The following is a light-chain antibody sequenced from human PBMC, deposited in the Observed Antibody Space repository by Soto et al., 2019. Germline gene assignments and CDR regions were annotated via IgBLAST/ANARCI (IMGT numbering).Light chain of an antibody. V-gene: IGLV7-43*01. J-gene: IGLJ2*01. CDR3: LLYSDGGQLV. CDR1: TGPVTRGYS. CDR2: STT. Sequence: QAVVTQEPSLTVSPGGTITLTCASSTGPVTRGYSPNWFQQKPGQAPRALIYSTTNRHSWTPARFSGSLLGGKAALTLSGMQPEDEADSYCLLYSDGGQLVFGGGTQLTVL.